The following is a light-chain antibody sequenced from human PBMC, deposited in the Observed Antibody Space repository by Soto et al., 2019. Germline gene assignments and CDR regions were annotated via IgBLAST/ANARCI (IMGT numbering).Light chain of an antibody. J-gene: IGKJ3*01. Sequence: DIQMTQSSSSLSAYVGDRVTITCRASQSISSYLNWYQQKPGKAPKLLIYAASSLQSGVPSRFSGSGSGTDFTLTISSLQPEDFATYYCQQSYSTPFTFGPGT. CDR3: QQSYSTPFT. V-gene: IGKV1-39*01. CDR2: AAS. CDR1: QSISSY.